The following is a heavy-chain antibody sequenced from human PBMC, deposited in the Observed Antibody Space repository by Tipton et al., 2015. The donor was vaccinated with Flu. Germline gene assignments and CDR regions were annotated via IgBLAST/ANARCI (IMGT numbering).Heavy chain of an antibody. CDR3: AKSALGYYFSGTRGSWFDP. CDR2: INHSGGT. Sequence: GLVKPSETLSLTCAVFGGSFSNYYGSWIRQSPGKGLEWIGEINHSGGTNYNPSLKSRVTISLDTSKNQFSLRLSSVTAADTAVYFCAKSALGYYFSGTRGSWFDPWGQGTPVTVSS. D-gene: IGHD3-10*01. CDR1: GGSFSNYY. V-gene: IGHV4-34*01. J-gene: IGHJ5*02.